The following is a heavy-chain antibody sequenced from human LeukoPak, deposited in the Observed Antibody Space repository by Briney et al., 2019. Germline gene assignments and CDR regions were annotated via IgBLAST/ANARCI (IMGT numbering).Heavy chain of an antibody. CDR2: IKQDGSEK. CDR3: AKEMGHSPHSSGTYWSDGGVGLDY. CDR1: GFTFGDYA. J-gene: IGHJ4*02. V-gene: IGHV3-7*03. D-gene: IGHD3-10*01. Sequence: GGSLRLSCTASGFTFGDYAMSWFRQAPGRGLEWVANIKQDGSEKYYVDSVKGRFTISRDNAKNSLYLQMNSLGAEDTAVYYCAKEMGHSPHSSGTYWSDGGVGLDYWGQGTLVTVSS.